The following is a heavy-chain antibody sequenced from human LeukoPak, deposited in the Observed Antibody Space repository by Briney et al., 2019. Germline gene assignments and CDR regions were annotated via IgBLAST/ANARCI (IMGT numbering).Heavy chain of an antibody. V-gene: IGHV3-48*01. CDR3: ARDPLHWNDGVDDSFDI. CDR1: GFTFTMFG. CDR2: IDARSGIV. D-gene: IGHD1-1*01. Sequence: GRSLRLSCAASGFTFTMFGMNWVRQAPGKGLEWVSYIDARSGIVYSADSVQGRFTISRDDAKDSVFLQMNSLRVDDTAVYYCARDPLHWNDGVDDSFDIWGQGTMVTVSS. J-gene: IGHJ3*02.